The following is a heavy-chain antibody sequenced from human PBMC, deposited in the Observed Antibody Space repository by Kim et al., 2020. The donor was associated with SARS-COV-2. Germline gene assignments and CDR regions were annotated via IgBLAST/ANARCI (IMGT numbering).Heavy chain of an antibody. D-gene: IGHD6-19*01. CDR3: ARPGWLAPFDY. J-gene: IGHJ4*02. V-gene: IGHV4-39*01. Sequence: TYYNPSLKSRVTISVDTSKNQFSLKLSSVTAADTTVYYCARPGWLAPFDYWGQGTLVTVSS. CDR2: T.